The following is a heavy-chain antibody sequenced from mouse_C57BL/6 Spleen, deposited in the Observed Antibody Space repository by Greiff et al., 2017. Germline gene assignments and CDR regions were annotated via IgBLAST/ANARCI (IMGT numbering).Heavy chain of an antibody. CDR2: IYPGSGST. CDR3: ARGSHYYGTDY. V-gene: IGHV1-55*01. J-gene: IGHJ2*01. CDR1: GYTFTSYW. Sequence: QVQLQQSGAELVKPGASVKMSCKASGYTFTSYWITWVKQRPGQGLEWIGDIYPGSGSTNYNEKFKSKATLTVYTSSSTAYMQLSSLTSEDAAVYYCARGSHYYGTDYWGQGTTLTVSS. D-gene: IGHD1-1*01.